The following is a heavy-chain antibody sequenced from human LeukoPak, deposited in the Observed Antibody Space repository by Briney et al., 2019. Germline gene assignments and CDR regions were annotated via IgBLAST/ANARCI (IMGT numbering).Heavy chain of an antibody. Sequence: SETLSLTCNVSGGSITSYYWNWIRQPPGKGLEWIGYIYYTGSTNSNPSLRSRVTMSLDTSKNQFSLKLSSVTATDTARYYCAGSYFYDGNRYFDYWGQGALVTISS. CDR1: GGSITSYY. V-gene: IGHV4-59*08. CDR2: IYYTGST. D-gene: IGHD3-22*01. CDR3: AGSYFYDGNRYFDY. J-gene: IGHJ4*02.